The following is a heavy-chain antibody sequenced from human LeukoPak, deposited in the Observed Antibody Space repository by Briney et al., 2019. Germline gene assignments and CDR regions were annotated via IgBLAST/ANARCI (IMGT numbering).Heavy chain of an antibody. CDR1: GFTVSSNY. CDR2: IYSGGST. Sequence: TGGSLRLSCAASGFTVSSNYMSWVRQAPGKGLEWVSVIYSGGSTYYADSVKGRFTISRDNSKNTLYLQMNSLRAEDTAVYYCARDIAVAGNYYYYGMDVWGQGTTVTVSS. V-gene: IGHV3-66*01. CDR3: ARDIAVAGNYYYYGMDV. J-gene: IGHJ6*02. D-gene: IGHD6-19*01.